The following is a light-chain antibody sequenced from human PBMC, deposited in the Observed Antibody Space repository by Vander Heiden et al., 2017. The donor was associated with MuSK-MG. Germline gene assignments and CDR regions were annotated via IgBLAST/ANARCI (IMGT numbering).Light chain of an antibody. J-gene: IGLJ1*01. CDR1: SSNIGAGCD. Sequence: QSVLTQPPSVSGAPGQRVTISCTGASSNIGAGCDVHWYQQLPGTPPKLLIFENTNRPSGVPDRFSASTSDTSASLAITGLQAEDEADYYCQSYESGLTASVFGTGTRVVVL. V-gene: IGLV1-40*01. CDR3: QSYESGLTASV. CDR2: ENT.